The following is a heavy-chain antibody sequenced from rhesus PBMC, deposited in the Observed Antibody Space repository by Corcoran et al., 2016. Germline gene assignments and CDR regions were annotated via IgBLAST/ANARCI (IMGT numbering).Heavy chain of an antibody. CDR1: GGSINGHYG. Sequence: QVQLQESGPGLLKPSETLSLSCAVSGGSINGHYGWGWIRQPPGTGLEWIGSFYFNSGKTYPTPSRRRRATTSTDTSKSRLSLRLTSVTSADTAVYYCVRDRPETQSDSWYFDLWGPGIPITISS. CDR3: VRDRPETQSDSWYFDL. V-gene: IGHV4-143*01. J-gene: IGHJ2*01. CDR2: FYFNSGKT. D-gene: IGHD5-24*01.